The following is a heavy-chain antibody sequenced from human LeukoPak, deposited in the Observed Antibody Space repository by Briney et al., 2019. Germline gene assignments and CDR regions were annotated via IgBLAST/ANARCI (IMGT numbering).Heavy chain of an antibody. CDR2: ISGSGGST. V-gene: IGHV3-23*01. CDR1: GFTFSSYA. Sequence: PGGSLRLSCAASGFTFSSYAMSWVRQAPGKGLEWVSAISGSGGSTYYADSVKGRFTISRDNSKNTLYLQMNSLRAEDTAVYYCAKDLRGYRYHFTWGYAFDIWGQGTMVTVSS. CDR3: AKDLRGYRYHFTWGYAFDI. D-gene: IGHD5-18*01. J-gene: IGHJ3*02.